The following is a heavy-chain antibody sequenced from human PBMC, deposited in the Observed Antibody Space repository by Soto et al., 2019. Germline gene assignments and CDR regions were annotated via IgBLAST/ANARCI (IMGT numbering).Heavy chain of an antibody. CDR1: GYTFTRYG. CDR3: AMVEVYVTPSPQDV. Sequence: QVQLVQSGAEVKNPGASVKVSCKASGYTFTRYGIGWARQAPGQGLEWMGWINTYNGNTNYAQNVQGRVTLTTDTSTSTAYLELRSLRSNDTAIYYCAMVEVYVTPSPQDVWGQGTTFIVSS. J-gene: IGHJ6*02. V-gene: IGHV1-18*01. D-gene: IGHD2-15*01. CDR2: INTYNGNT.